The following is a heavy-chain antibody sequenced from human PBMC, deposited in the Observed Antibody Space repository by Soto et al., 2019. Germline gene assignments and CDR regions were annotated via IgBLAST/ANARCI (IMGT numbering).Heavy chain of an antibody. CDR3: ARLLQNSIAARTDY. CDR1: GDTFSSYA. CDR2: IIPIFGTA. Sequence: QVQLVQAGAEVKKPGSSVKVSCKASGDTFSSYAISWVRQAPGQELEWMGGIIPIFGTANYAQKFQGRVTITADESTSTAYMELSSLRSEDTAVYYCARLLQNSIAARTDYWGQGTLVTVSS. J-gene: IGHJ4*02. D-gene: IGHD6-6*01. V-gene: IGHV1-69*01.